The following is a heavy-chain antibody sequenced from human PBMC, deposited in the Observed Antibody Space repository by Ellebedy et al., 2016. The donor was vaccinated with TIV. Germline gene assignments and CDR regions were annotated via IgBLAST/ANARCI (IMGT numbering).Heavy chain of an antibody. Sequence: GESLKISCAASGFTFSSYEMNWVRQAPGKGLEWVSYISSSGSTIYYADSVKGRFTISRDNAKNSLYLQMNSLRAEDTAVYYCARLSSSWYGVGYYYGMDVWGQGTTVTVSS. CDR1: GFTFSSYE. J-gene: IGHJ6*02. D-gene: IGHD6-13*01. CDR2: ISSSGSTI. CDR3: ARLSSSWYGVGYYYGMDV. V-gene: IGHV3-48*03.